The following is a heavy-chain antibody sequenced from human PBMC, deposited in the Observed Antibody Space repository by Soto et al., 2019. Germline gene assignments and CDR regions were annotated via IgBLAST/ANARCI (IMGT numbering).Heavy chain of an antibody. CDR3: ARGSYDYVWGSYRYTYYYFDY. CDR2: IYFSGST. CDR1: GGSVSSGSYY. D-gene: IGHD3-16*02. Sequence: QVQLQESGPGLVKPSETLSLTCTVSGGSVSSGSYYWSWIRQPPGKGLEWIGDIYFSGSTHYNPSLKSRVTISVDTSKNQFSLKLSSVTAADTAVYYCARGSYDYVWGSYRYTYYYFDYWGQGTLVTVSS. V-gene: IGHV4-61*01. J-gene: IGHJ4*02.